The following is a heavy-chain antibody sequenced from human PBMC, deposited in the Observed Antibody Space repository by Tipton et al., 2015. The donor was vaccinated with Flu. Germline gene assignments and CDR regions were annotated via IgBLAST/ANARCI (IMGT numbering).Heavy chain of an antibody. Sequence: GSLRLSCAASEFTFSSYWMTWVRQAPGKGLEWVAKINQDGSEKFYVDSVKGRFTVSRDNARNSLYLQMNSLRAEDTAVYYCVCWGNDHSNWNGWGQGTLVTVSS. D-gene: IGHD1-20*01. CDR2: INQDGSEK. V-gene: IGHV3-7*01. CDR1: EFTFSSYW. CDR3: VCWGNDHSNWNG. J-gene: IGHJ4*02.